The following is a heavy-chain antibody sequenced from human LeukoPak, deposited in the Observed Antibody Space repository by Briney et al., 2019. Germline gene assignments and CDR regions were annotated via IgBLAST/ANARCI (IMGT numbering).Heavy chain of an antibody. D-gene: IGHD2-2*02. CDR1: GFTFSSYS. CDR3: ATKAVPRPRLYDAFDF. Sequence: GGSLRLSCAASGFTFSSYSMNWVRQAPGKGLEWVSRINNDGRNTIYADSGRGRFTIYRENAKNSLYLQLHTLRADDTAVYYCATKAVPRPRLYDAFDFWGQGTVVTVSS. CDR2: INNDGRNT. V-gene: IGHV3-74*01. J-gene: IGHJ3*01.